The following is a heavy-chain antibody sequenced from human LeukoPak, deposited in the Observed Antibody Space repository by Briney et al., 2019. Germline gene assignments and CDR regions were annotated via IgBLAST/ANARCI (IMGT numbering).Heavy chain of an antibody. CDR1: GFTFSNTW. CDR2: IKSKADGGTT. V-gene: IGHV3-15*01. CDR3: TTDQPLLWFGESSEDYYYMDV. J-gene: IGHJ6*03. Sequence: GGSLRLSCAVSGFTFSNTWMSWVRQAPGKGLEWVGRIKSKADGGTTDYAAPVKGRFTISRDDSKNTLYLQMNSLKTEDTAVYYCTTDQPLLWFGESSEDYYYMDVWGKGTTVTISS. D-gene: IGHD3-10*01.